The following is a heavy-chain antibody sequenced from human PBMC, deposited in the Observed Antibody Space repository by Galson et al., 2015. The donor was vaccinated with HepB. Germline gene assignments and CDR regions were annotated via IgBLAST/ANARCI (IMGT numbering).Heavy chain of an antibody. Sequence: SVKVSCKASRGIFRNYAISWVRQAPGQGLEWMGGIIPIFGTANYAQRFQGRVTITADESTSTAYLELSSLRFEDTDVYYCAREGVAVAGSRDAFDIWGQGTMVTVSS. CDR1: RGIFRNYA. D-gene: IGHD6-19*01. J-gene: IGHJ3*02. V-gene: IGHV1-69*13. CDR2: IIPIFGTA. CDR3: AREGVAVAGSRDAFDI.